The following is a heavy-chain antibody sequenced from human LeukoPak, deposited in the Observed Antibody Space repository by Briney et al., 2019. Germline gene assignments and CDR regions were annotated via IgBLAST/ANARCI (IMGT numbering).Heavy chain of an antibody. CDR1: GYTFTSYG. J-gene: IGHJ4*02. V-gene: IGHV1-18*01. CDR2: ISAYNGNT. CDR3: ARDQGDSSGYYEVDY. D-gene: IGHD3-22*01. Sequence: ASVKVSCKASGYTFTSYGISWVRQAPGQGLGWMGWISAYNGNTNYAQKLQGRVTMTTDTSTSTAYMELRSLRSDDTAVYYCARDQGDSSGYYEVDYWGQGTLVTVSS.